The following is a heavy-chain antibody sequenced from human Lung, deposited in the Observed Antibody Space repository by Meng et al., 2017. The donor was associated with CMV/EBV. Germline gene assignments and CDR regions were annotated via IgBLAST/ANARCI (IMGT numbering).Heavy chain of an antibody. V-gene: IGHV4-39*01. CDR1: GETISSSSHH. CDR3: ARQGARDIDEVMVPYGEFDY. CDR2: IYYSGSA. D-gene: IGHD2-8*01. J-gene: IGHJ4*02. Sequence: SETXSLTCTVSGETISSSSHHWGWIRQSPGRGLEWIGSIYYSGSAHYSPSLRSRVTISVDTSKSRFSRKLSSVTAADTAVYYCARQGARDIDEVMVPYGEFDYWXQGIXVTVSS.